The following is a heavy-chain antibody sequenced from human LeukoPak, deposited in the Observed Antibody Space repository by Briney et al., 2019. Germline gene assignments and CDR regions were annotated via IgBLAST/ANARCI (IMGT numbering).Heavy chain of an antibody. CDR1: GFTFSSYS. CDR3: ARDQPVRGGGFDY. J-gene: IGHJ4*02. CDR2: ISSSSSYI. D-gene: IGHD3-10*01. V-gene: IGHV3-21*01. Sequence: GGSLRLSCAASGFTFSSYSMNWVRQAPGKGLEWVSSISSSSSYIYYADSVKGRFTISRDNAKNSLYLQMNSLRAEDTAVYYCARDQPVRGGGFDYWGQGTLVTVSS.